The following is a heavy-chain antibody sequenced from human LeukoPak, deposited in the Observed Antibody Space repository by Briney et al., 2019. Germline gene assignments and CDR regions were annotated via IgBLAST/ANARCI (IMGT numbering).Heavy chain of an antibody. V-gene: IGHV3-66*01. CDR1: GFTVSSNY. Sequence: GGSLRLSCAASGFTVSSNYMSWVRQAPGKGLEWVSVIYSGDNTYYADSVKGRFTISRDISKNTLYLQMNSLRAEDTAVYYCASLVYYDSSGYLYYFDYWGQGTLVTVSS. CDR3: ASLVYYDSSGYLYYFDY. J-gene: IGHJ4*02. D-gene: IGHD3-22*01. CDR2: IYSGDNT.